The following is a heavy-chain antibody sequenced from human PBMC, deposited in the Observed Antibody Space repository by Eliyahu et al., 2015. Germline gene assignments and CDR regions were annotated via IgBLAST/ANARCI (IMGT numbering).Heavy chain of an antibody. V-gene: IGHV3-15*01. CDR2: IKSKTSGETV. Sequence: EVQLVESGGGLVKPGGSLXXSCAXXGLRLXSAXLGWVXQAPGKGLEWVGRIKSKTSGETVDYGAAVKGRIIVSRDDSTNTLHLQMDSLRSEDTGVYYCVIDVETLGFGELDYWGQGTLVTVSS. D-gene: IGHD3-10*01. CDR1: GLRLXSAX. CDR3: VIDVETLGFGELDY. J-gene: IGHJ4*02.